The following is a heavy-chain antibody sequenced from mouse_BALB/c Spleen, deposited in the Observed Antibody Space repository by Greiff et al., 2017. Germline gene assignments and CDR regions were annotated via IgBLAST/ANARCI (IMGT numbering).Heavy chain of an antibody. CDR2: ISYSGST. Sequence: EVKLVESGPGLVKPSQSLSLTCTVTGYSITSDYAWNWIRQFPGNKLEWMGYISYSGSTSYNPSLKSRISITRDTSKNQFFLQLNSVTTEDTATYYCARSDYYGSSSYAMDYWGQGTSVTVSS. CDR1: GYSITSDYA. D-gene: IGHD1-1*01. CDR3: ARSDYYGSSSYAMDY. V-gene: IGHV3-2*02. J-gene: IGHJ4*01.